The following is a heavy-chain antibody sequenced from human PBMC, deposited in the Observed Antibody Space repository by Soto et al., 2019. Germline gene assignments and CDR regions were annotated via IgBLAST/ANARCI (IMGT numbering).Heavy chain of an antibody. D-gene: IGHD1-1*01. CDR1: GYTFSDYY. CDR2: INPNSGGT. Sequence: ASVKVSCKASGYTFSDYYIHWVRQAPGQGLEWMGWINPNSGGTKYAPKFQGGVTTTRDTSITTAYMELSRLRSGDTAVYYCAREPATAKPEGVDFWDQGTLVTSPQ. CDR3: AREPATAKPEGVDF. V-gene: IGHV1-2*02. J-gene: IGHJ4*02.